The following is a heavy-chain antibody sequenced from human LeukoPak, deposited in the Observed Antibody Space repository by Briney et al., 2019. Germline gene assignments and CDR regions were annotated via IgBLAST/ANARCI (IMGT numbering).Heavy chain of an antibody. CDR1: GYTFTGYY. CDR3: AREGFDYYDSSGYPNWFDP. Sequence: ASVKVSCKASGYTFTGYYIHWVRQAPGQGLEWMGIINPSGGSTSYAQKFQGRVTMTRDTSTSTVYMELSSLRSEDTAVYYCAREGFDYYDSSGYPNWFDPWGQGTLVTVSS. CDR2: INPSGGST. V-gene: IGHV1-46*01. J-gene: IGHJ5*02. D-gene: IGHD3-22*01.